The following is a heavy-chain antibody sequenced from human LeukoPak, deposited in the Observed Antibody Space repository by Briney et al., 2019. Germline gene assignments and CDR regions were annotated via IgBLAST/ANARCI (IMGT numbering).Heavy chain of an antibody. CDR1: GYTFIGYH. CDR2: INPNGGGS. CDR3: ARGDVVVVVPGQF. V-gene: IGHV1-2*02. Sequence: ASVKVSCKASGYTFIGYHIHWVRQAPGQGLEWLGWINPNGGGSQSAQKFQGRLSMTSDTSIRTVYMELTGLRSDDTAVYYCARGDVVVVVPGQFWGQGTLVTVSS. D-gene: IGHD2-15*01. J-gene: IGHJ4*02.